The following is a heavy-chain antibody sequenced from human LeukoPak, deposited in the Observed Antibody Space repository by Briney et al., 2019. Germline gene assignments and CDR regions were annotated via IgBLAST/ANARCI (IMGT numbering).Heavy chain of an antibody. Sequence: PGGSLRLSCAASGFTFSDYYMSWIRQAPGKGLEWVSYISSSGSTIYCADSVKGRFTISRDNAKNSLYLQMNSLRAEDTAVYYCARRYYDILTGYYNGPEYYFDYWGQGTLVTVSS. CDR3: ARRYYDILTGYYNGPEYYFDY. CDR2: ISSSGSTI. V-gene: IGHV3-11*01. D-gene: IGHD3-9*01. J-gene: IGHJ4*02. CDR1: GFTFSDYY.